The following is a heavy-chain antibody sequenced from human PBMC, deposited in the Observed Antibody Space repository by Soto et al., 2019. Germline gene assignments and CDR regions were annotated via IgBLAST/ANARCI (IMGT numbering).Heavy chain of an antibody. V-gene: IGHV4-59*01. CDR2: IYYSGST. Sequence: SETLSLTCTVSGGSISSYYWSWIRQPPGKGLEWIGYIYYSGSTNYNPSLKSRVTISVDTSKNQFSLKLSSVTAADTAVYYCARVRFGLGMIVVDPLVFDYWGQGTLVTVSS. CDR3: ARVRFGLGMIVVDPLVFDY. D-gene: IGHD3-22*01. CDR1: GGSISSYY. J-gene: IGHJ4*02.